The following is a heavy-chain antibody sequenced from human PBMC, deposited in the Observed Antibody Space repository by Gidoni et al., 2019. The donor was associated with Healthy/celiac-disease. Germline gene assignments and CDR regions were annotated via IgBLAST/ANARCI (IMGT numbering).Heavy chain of an antibody. V-gene: IGHV4-34*01. Sequence: IRQPPGKGLEWIGEINHSGSTNYNPSLKSRVTISVDTSKNQFSLKLSSVTAADTAVYYCARQSIMITFWGVIAKAHNDYWGQGTLVTVSS. D-gene: IGHD3-16*02. CDR3: ARQSIMITFWGVIAKAHNDY. CDR2: INHSGST. J-gene: IGHJ4*02.